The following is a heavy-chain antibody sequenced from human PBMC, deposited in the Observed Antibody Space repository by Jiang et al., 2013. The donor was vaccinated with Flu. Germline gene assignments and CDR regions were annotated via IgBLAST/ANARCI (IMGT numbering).Heavy chain of an antibody. D-gene: IGHD5-12*01. Sequence: GPGLVKPSETLSLTCTVSGGSISSYYWSWIRQPPGKGLEWIGYIYYSGSTNYNPSLKSRVTISVDTSKNQFSLKLSSVTAADTAVYYCARAQDIVATKFDYWGQGTLVTVSS. J-gene: IGHJ4*02. V-gene: IGHV4-59*01. CDR1: GGSISSYY. CDR2: IYYSGST. CDR3: ARAQDIVATKFDY.